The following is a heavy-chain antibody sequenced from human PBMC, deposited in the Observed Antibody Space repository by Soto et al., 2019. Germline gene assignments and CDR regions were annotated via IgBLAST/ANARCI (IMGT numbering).Heavy chain of an antibody. Sequence: PGGSLRLSCAASGFTFSSYGMHWVRQAPGKGPEWVAVISYDGSNKYYADSVKGRFTISRDNSKNTLYLQMNSLRAEDTAVYYCAKDAYYDSSGYYKGSFDYWGQGTLVTVSS. J-gene: IGHJ4*02. CDR3: AKDAYYDSSGYYKGSFDY. V-gene: IGHV3-30*18. D-gene: IGHD3-22*01. CDR2: ISYDGSNK. CDR1: GFTFSSYG.